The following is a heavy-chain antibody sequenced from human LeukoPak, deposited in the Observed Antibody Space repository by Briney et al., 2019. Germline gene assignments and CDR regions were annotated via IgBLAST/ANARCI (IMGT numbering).Heavy chain of an antibody. Sequence: PGGSLRLSCAASGFTFSTYAMTWVRQAPGKGLELVSAITVSGSSTYYADSVKGRFTISRDNSNNTRYLQMNSLSAEDTGVYYCAKGSGWPYYFDYWGQGTLVTVSS. V-gene: IGHV3-23*01. CDR2: ITVSGSST. CDR3: AKGSGWPYYFDY. CDR1: GFTFSTYA. J-gene: IGHJ4*02. D-gene: IGHD6-19*01.